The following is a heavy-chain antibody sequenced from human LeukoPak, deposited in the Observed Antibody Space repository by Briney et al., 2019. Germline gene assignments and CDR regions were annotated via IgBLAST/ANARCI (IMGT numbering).Heavy chain of an antibody. V-gene: IGHV1-69*13. CDR3: ARVGPPRITIFGVVYAYGMDV. J-gene: IGHJ6*02. D-gene: IGHD3-3*01. Sequence: SVKVSCKASGGTFSSYAISWVRQAPGQGLEWMGGIIPIFGTANYAQKFQGRVTITADESTSTAYMELSSLRSEDTAVYYCARVGPPRITIFGVVYAYGMDVWGQGTTVTVSS. CDR1: GGTFSSYA. CDR2: IIPIFGTA.